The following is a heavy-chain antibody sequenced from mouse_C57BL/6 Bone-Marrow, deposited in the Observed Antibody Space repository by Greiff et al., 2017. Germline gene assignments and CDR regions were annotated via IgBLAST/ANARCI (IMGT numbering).Heavy chain of an antibody. J-gene: IGHJ2*01. Sequence: VQLKESGGDLVKPGGSLKLSCAASGFTFSSYGMSWVRQTPDKRLEWVATISSGGSYTYYPDSVKGRFTISRDNAKNTLYLQMSSLKSEDTAMYYCARQDYGDYWGQGTTLTVSS. V-gene: IGHV5-6*01. CDR3: ARQDYGDY. CDR2: ISSGGSYT. D-gene: IGHD1-1*01. CDR1: GFTFSSYG.